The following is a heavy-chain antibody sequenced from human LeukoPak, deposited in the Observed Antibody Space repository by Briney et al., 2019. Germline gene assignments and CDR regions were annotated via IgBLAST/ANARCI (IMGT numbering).Heavy chain of an antibody. V-gene: IGHV1-69*05. J-gene: IGHJ4*02. CDR1: GYTFTSYD. CDR2: IIPIFGTT. D-gene: IGHD1-26*01. Sequence: SVKVSCKASGYTFTSYDISWVRQAPRQGLEWMGRIIPIFGTTNYALKFQGRVTITTDESTSTAYMELSSLRSDDTAVYYCASFELGSGSYPFDYWGQGTLVTVSS. CDR3: ASFELGSGSYPFDY.